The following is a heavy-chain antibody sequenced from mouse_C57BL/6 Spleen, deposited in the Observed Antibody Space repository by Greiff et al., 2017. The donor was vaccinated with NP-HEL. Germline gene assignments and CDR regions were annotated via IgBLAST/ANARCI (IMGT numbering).Heavy chain of an antibody. CDR1: GYTFTDYE. CDR3: TRGLRLGYAMDY. V-gene: IGHV1-15*01. D-gene: IGHD1-1*01. Sequence: VQLQQSGAELVRPGASVTLSCKASGYTFTDYEMHWVKQTPVHGLEWIGAIDPETGGTAYNQKFKGKAILTADKSSSTAYMELRSLTSEDSAVYYCTRGLRLGYAMDYWGQGTSVTVSS. J-gene: IGHJ4*01. CDR2: IDPETGGT.